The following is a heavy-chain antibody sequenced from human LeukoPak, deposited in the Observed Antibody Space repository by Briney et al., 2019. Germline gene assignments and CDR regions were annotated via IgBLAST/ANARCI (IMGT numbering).Heavy chain of an antibody. CDR3: ARGGFKRHFDF. CDR2: TFYRSKWYN. J-gene: IGHJ4*02. V-gene: IGHV6-1*01. CDR1: GDNVSSSSSG. Sequence: PSQTLSLTCAISGDNVSSSSSGWSWIRQSPSRGLEWLGRTFYRSKWYNDYAVSVESRITISPDTSKNQFSLQLNSVTPEDTALYYCARGGFKRHFDFWGQGTLVTVSS.